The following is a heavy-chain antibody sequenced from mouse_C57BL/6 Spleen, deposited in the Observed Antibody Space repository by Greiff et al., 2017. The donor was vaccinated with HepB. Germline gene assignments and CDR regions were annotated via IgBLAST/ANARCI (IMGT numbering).Heavy chain of an antibody. CDR3: ARRGSGYGFGD. V-gene: IGHV5-9*01. J-gene: IGHJ3*01. D-gene: IGHD3-2*02. CDR1: GFTFSSYT. Sequence: EVQGVESGGGLVKPGGSLKLSCAASGFTFSSYTMSWVRQTPEKRLEWVATISGGGGNTYYPDSVKGRFTISRDNAKNTLYLQMSSLRSEDTALYYCARRGSGYGFGDWGQGTLVTV. CDR2: ISGGGGNT.